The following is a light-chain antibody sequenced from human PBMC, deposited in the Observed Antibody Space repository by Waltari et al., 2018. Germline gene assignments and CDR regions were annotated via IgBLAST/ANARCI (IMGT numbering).Light chain of an antibody. CDR1: SSDVGGYNF. V-gene: IGLV2-8*01. J-gene: IGLJ2*01. Sequence: QSALTQPPSASGSPGQSVTISCTGTSSDVGGYNFVSWYQQHPGTAPKLLIYDVNKWPSGVPEGFSGSKSGNPASLTVSGLQAEDEADYYCSSYAGSNNLIFGGGTKLTVL. CDR3: SSYAGSNNLI. CDR2: DVN.